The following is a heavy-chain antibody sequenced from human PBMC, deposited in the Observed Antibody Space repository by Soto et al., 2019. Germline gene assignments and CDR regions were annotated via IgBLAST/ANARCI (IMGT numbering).Heavy chain of an antibody. V-gene: IGHV3-23*04. CDR2: ISGGGSSS. CDR1: GFTFSSYA. D-gene: IGHD1-26*01. Sequence: EMQLVESGGRLVQPGGSLRLACEASGFTFSSYAMSWVRQAPGKGLEWVTGISGGGSSSYFADSVKGRFTISRDNSKNTLYLQMDRLSAEDTAVYYCANDVYGGSYYNGLDVWGQGTTVVVSS. CDR3: ANDVYGGSYYNGLDV. J-gene: IGHJ6*02.